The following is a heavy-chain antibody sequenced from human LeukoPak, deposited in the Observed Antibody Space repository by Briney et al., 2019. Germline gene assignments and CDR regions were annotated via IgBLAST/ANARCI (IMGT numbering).Heavy chain of an antibody. J-gene: IGHJ4*02. V-gene: IGHV3-30*18. CDR3: AKDGGSARTDFDY. CDR1: GFTFSSYG. CDR2: ISYDGTNK. Sequence: GRSLRLSCAVSGFTFSSYGMHWVRQAPGKGLEWMAVISYDGTNKYYADSVKGRFTISGDNSKNTLFLQMNSLRPEDTAVYFCAKDGGSARTDFDYWGQGTLVTVSS. D-gene: IGHD6-25*01.